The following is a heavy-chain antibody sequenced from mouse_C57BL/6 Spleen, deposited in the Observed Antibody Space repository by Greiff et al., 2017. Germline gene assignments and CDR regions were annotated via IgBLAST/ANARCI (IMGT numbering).Heavy chain of an antibody. D-gene: IGHD1-1*01. CDR2: INPSTGGT. Sequence: EVKLQESGPELVKPGASVKISCKASGYSFTGYYMNWVKQSPEKSLEWIGEINPSTGGTTYNQKFKAKATLTVDKSSSTAYMQLKSLTSEDSAVYYCAREGSHYGSSPDGYFDVWGTGTTVTVSS. J-gene: IGHJ1*03. V-gene: IGHV1-42*01. CDR1: GYSFTGYY. CDR3: AREGSHYGSSPDGYFDV.